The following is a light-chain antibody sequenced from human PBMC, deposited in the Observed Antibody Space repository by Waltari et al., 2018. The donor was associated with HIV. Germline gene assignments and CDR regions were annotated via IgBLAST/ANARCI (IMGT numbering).Light chain of an antibody. J-gene: IGLJ1*01. Sequence: SVSGSLGQSITISCTGTSRDVGGYNYVSWYQQHPGTAPKLMIFDVSNRPSGVSNRFSGSKSGNTASLTISGLQAEDEADYYCGSYASDSTRVFGTGTKVTVL. CDR2: DVS. CDR3: GSYASDSTRV. V-gene: IGLV2-14*03. CDR1: SRDVGGYNY.